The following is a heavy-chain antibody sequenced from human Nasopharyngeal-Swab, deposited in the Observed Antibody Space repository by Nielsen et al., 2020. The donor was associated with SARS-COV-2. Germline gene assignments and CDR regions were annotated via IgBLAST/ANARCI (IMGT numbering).Heavy chain of an antibody. Sequence: GESLKISCAASGFTFSNAWMNWVRQAPGKGLEWVGRIKSKTDGGTTDYTAPVKGRFTISRDDSKNTLYLQMNSLKTEDTAVYYCTPAVIFDYWGQGALVTVSS. CDR2: IKSKTDGGTT. V-gene: IGHV3-15*07. CDR1: GFTFSNAW. CDR3: TPAVIFDY. J-gene: IGHJ4*02.